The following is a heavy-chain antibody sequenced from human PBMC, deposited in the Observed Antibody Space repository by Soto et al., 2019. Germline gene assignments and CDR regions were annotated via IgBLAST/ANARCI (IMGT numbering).Heavy chain of an antibody. J-gene: IGHJ4*02. CDR3: AKEHGNYYYYFDF. CDR1: GFTFSLCA. V-gene: IGHV3-23*01. Sequence: EVQVLESGGGLVQPGGSLRLSCAASGFTFSLCAMSWVRQAPGKGLEWVSSMRSSGGDTYYADSVRGRFTISRDVSKNTLYLKMNGLIVEDPALYYCAKEHGNYYYYFDFWGQGTLFTVSS. CDR2: MRSSGGDT. D-gene: IGHD3-22*01.